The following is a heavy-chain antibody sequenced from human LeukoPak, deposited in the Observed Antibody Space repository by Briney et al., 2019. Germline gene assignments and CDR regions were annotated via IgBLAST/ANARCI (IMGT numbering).Heavy chain of an antibody. D-gene: IGHD6-13*01. CDR3: ARDRPKPPKSAAGTEGTNWFDP. Sequence: PSETLSLTCTVSGGSISSSSYYWGWIRQPPGKGLEWIVSIYYSGSTYYNPSLKSRVTISVDTSKNQFSLKLSSVTAADTAVYYCARDRPKPPKSAAGTEGTNWFDPWGQGTLVTVSS. V-gene: IGHV4-39*07. J-gene: IGHJ5*02. CDR2: IYYSGST. CDR1: GGSISSSSYY.